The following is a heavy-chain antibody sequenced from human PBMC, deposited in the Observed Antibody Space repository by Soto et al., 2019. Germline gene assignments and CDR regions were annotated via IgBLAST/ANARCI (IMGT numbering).Heavy chain of an antibody. D-gene: IGHD6-13*01. CDR2: IYYSGST. CDR3: ARVPIAAAVSVNWFDP. V-gene: IGHV4-31*03. CDR1: GGSISSGGYY. J-gene: IGHJ5*02. Sequence: SETLSLTCTVSGGSISSGGYYWSWIRQHPGKGLEWIGYIYYSGSTYYNPSLKSRVTISVDTSKNQFSLKLSSVTAADTAVYYCARVPIAAAVSVNWFDPWGQGTLVTVSS.